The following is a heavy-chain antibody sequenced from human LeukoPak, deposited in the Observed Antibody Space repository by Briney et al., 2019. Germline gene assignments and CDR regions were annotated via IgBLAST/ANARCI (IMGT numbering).Heavy chain of an antibody. CDR1: GFTFSSYA. V-gene: IGHV3-23*01. D-gene: IGHD3-10*01. J-gene: IGHJ4*02. CDR2: ISSSGGST. CDR3: AKLNYYGSY. Sequence: GGSLRLSCAASGFTFSSYAMSWVRQAPGKGLEWVSTISSSGGSTYYADSVKGRFTISRDNSENTVYLQMNSLRAEDTGLYYCAKLNYYGSYWGQGTLVTVSS.